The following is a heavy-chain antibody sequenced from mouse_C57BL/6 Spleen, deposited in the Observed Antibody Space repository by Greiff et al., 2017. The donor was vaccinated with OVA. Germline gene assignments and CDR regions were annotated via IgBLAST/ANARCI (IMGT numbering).Heavy chain of an antibody. V-gene: IGHV1-18*01. J-gene: IGHJ4*01. D-gene: IGHD2-5*01. CDR2: INPNNGGT. Sequence: EVQLQQSGPELVKPGASVKIPCKASGYTFTDYNMDWVKQSHGKSLEWIGDINPNNGGTIYNQKFKGKATLTVDKSSSTAYMELRSLTSEDTAVYYCARRYSNFFYAMDYWGQGTSVTVSS. CDR3: ARRYSNFFYAMDY. CDR1: GYTFTDYN.